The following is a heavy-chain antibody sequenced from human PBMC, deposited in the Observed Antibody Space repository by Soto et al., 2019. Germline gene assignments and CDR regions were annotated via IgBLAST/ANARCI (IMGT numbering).Heavy chain of an antibody. CDR2: IYYSGST. CDR1: GGSISSSSYY. D-gene: IGHD5-12*01. CDR3: ARHPRRTVYSGYDRQQKGDY. V-gene: IGHV4-39*01. Sequence: SETLSLTCTVSGGSISSSSYYWGWIRQPPGKGLEWIGSIYYSGSTYYNPSLKSRVTISVDTSKNQFSLKLSSVTAADTAVYYCARHPRRTVYSGYDRQQKGDYWGQGTLVTVSS. J-gene: IGHJ4*02.